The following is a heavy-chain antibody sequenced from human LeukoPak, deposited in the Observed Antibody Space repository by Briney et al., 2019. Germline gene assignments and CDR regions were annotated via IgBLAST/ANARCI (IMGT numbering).Heavy chain of an antibody. V-gene: IGHV4-59*01. CDR3: AGESGNFRLFDY. CDR1: GGSFSSYY. D-gene: IGHD4-23*01. J-gene: IGHJ4*02. Sequence: SETLSLTCTVSGGSFSSYYWSWIRQPPGKGLEWIGYIYYSGSTNYNPSLKSRVTISVDTSKNQFSLKLSSVTAADTAVYYCAGESGNFRLFDYWGQGTLVTVSS. CDR2: IYYSGST.